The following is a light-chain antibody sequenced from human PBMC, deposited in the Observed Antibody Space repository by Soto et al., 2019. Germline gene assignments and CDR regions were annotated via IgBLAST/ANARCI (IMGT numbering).Light chain of an antibody. CDR3: QQYDSYRLT. V-gene: IGKV1-5*03. J-gene: IGKJ4*01. CDR2: KAS. Sequence: DIQMTQSPSTLSASVGDRVTITCRASQSISSWLAWYQHKPGKAPNLLIYKASSLESGVPSRFSGSGSGTEFTLTVSSLQADDFATYYCQQYDSYRLTFGGGTKVEIK. CDR1: QSISSW.